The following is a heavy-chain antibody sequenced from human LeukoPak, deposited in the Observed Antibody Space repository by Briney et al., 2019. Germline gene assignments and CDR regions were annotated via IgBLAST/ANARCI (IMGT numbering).Heavy chain of an antibody. Sequence: SETLSLTCTVSGGSISSYYWSWIRQPPGKGLEWIRYIYYTGSTNHNPSLKSRVTISVDTSKNQFSLKLSSVTAADTALYYCARGRGYFDYWGQGTLVTVSS. CDR2: IYYTGST. D-gene: IGHD3-16*01. CDR1: GGSISSYY. V-gene: IGHV4-59*01. J-gene: IGHJ4*02. CDR3: ARGRGYFDY.